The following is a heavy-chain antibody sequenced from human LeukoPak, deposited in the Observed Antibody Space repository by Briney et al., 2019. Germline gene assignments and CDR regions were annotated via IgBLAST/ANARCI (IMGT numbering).Heavy chain of an antibody. J-gene: IGHJ4*02. CDR3: ARDKVYYGSGSYYPRAAFDY. CDR1: GGSISSSSYY. D-gene: IGHD3-10*01. CDR2: IYQSGST. Sequence: SETLSLTSTVSGGSISSSSYYWGWIRQPPGKGLEWIGNIYQSGSTYYNPSLKSRVTISLDTSKNQFSLKLSSVTAADTAVYYCARDKVYYGSGSYYPRAAFDYWGQGTLVTVSS. V-gene: IGHV4-39*07.